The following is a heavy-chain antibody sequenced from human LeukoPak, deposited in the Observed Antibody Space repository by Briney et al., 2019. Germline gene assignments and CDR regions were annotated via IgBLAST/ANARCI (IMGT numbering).Heavy chain of an antibody. CDR1: GGSIGGYY. CDR3: ARDALYCSSTSCYRYWYFDL. V-gene: IGHV4-4*07. Sequence: SETLSLTCTVSGGSIGGYYWNWIRQPAGKGLEWIGRIYTSGSTNYNPSLKSRVTMSVDTSKNHFSLKLSSVTAADTAVYYCARDALYCSSTSCYRYWYFDLWGRGTLVTVSS. J-gene: IGHJ2*01. D-gene: IGHD2-2*01. CDR2: IYTSGST.